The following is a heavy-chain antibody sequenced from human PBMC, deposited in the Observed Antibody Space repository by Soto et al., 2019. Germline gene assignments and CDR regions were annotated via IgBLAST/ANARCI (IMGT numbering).Heavy chain of an antibody. J-gene: IGHJ4*02. D-gene: IGHD2-8*02. CDR1: GFTLTNQG. CDR3: AKDRTNTWSFDY. Sequence: PGGSLRLSCEVSGFTLTNQGVHWVRQAPGKGLEWVAVISNDGSNKYYDSVKGRFTISRDNSKNTVYLQMDSLRLEDKAVYYYAKDRTNTWSFDYWGQGTLVTVSS. CDR2: ISNDGSNK. V-gene: IGHV3-30*18.